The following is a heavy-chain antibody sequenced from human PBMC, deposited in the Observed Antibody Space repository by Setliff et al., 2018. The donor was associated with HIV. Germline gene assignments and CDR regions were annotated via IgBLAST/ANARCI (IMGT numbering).Heavy chain of an antibody. CDR2: IYHSGST. Sequence: SETLSLTCDVSGVSISDNNYWNWVRQTPGKGLEWIGEIYHSGSTNYNPSLKSRVTISVDMSKKRFSLKLTSVTAADTAVYYCARLHTDYGSWFFDHWGQGSLVTVS. CDR3: ARLHTDYGSWFFDH. CDR1: GVSISDNNY. V-gene: IGHV4-4*02. J-gene: IGHJ5*02. D-gene: IGHD3-10*01.